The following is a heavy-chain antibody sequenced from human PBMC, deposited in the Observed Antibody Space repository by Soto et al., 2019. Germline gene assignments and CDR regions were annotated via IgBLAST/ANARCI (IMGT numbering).Heavy chain of an antibody. D-gene: IGHD1-20*01. J-gene: IGHJ4*02. CDR2: ISYDGSNR. CDR1: GFTFSDYG. CDR3: AKPRLGITPSPSGL. V-gene: IGHV3-30*18. Sequence: PGGSLRLSCAASGFTFSDYGMHWVRQAPGKGLEWVAVISYDGSNRYYADSVKGRFTVSRDHSSNTLYLDMSSLRPEDTAFYFCAKPRLGITPSPSGLWGQGTLVTVSS.